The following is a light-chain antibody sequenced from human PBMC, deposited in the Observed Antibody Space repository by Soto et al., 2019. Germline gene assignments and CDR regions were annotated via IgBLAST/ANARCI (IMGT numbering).Light chain of an antibody. V-gene: IGKV3-20*01. CDR1: QSVTSNY. CDR3: QQYNSWPPT. Sequence: IALTQAPGTLSVYTVHRATLSFRPSQSVTSNYLAWYQQKPGQAPRLLVYGASSRATGISDRFSGSGSGTDFTLTISSLEPEDFAVYHCQQYNSWPPTFGHGTRLEIK. CDR2: GAS. J-gene: IGKJ5*01.